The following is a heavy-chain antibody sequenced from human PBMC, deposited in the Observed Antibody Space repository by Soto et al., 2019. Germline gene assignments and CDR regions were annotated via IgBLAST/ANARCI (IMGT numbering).Heavy chain of an antibody. Sequence: PGGSLRLSYAASGFTFDEFGMRCVRQVPGKGPEWVSGFSWNSGSIGYADSVKGRFTISRDNAKNSLYLQMNSLRAEDTALYYCAKDISPISQPLSPWGAFDIWGQGTMVTVSS. CDR2: FSWNSGSI. V-gene: IGHV3-9*01. D-gene: IGHD7-27*01. J-gene: IGHJ3*02. CDR1: GFTFDEFG. CDR3: AKDISPISQPLSPWGAFDI.